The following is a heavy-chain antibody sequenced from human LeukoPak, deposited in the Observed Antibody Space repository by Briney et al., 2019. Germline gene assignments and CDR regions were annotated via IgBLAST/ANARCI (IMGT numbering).Heavy chain of an antibody. J-gene: IGHJ6*04. CDR3: ARDPGEGTCSSTSCYGDWYYYYGMDV. V-gene: IGHV1-18*04. Sequence: ASVKISCKTSGYTFTSNGISWVRQHPGQGLQWMGWISAYNDNTNCAKKLQGRVTMTTATSTSTAYMELRSLRSDDTAVYYCARDPGEGTCSSTSCYGDWYYYYGMDVWGKGTTVTVSS. CDR2: ISAYNDNT. D-gene: IGHD2-2*01. CDR1: GYTFTSNG.